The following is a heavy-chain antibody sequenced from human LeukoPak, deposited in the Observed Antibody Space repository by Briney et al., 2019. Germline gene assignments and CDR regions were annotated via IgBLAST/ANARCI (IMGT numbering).Heavy chain of an antibody. CDR1: GGSISSGSYY. J-gene: IGHJ4*02. V-gene: IGHV4-61*02. Sequence: PSETLSLTCTVSGGSISSGSYYWSWIRQPAGKGLEWIGRIYTSGSTNYNPSLKSRVTISIDTSKNQFFLKLSSVTAADTAVYYCARDQGGSGFSDYWGQGTLVTVSS. CDR3: ARDQGGSGFSDY. CDR2: IYTSGST. D-gene: IGHD3-10*01.